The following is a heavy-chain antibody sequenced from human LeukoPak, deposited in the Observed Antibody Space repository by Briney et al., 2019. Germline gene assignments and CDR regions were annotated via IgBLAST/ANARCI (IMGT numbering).Heavy chain of an antibody. Sequence: PGGSLRLSCTASGFTLSIYAMSWVRQAPGKGREGGSAISGRGGSTYYADSVKGRFTISRDNSKNTLYLQMNSLRADDTAVYYCVRPGIAAAGIDYWGQGNLVTVSS. CDR2: ISGRGGST. CDR1: GFTLSIYA. D-gene: IGHD6-13*01. V-gene: IGHV3-23*01. J-gene: IGHJ4*02. CDR3: VRPGIAAAGIDY.